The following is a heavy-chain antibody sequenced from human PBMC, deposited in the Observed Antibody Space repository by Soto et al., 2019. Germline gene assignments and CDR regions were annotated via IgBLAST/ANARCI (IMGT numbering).Heavy chain of an antibody. D-gene: IGHD2-21*02. Sequence: SETLSLTCTVSGGSISSGGYYWSWIRQHPGKGLEWIGYIYYSGSTYYNPSLKSRVTISVDTSKNQFSLKLSSVTAADTAVYYCARLCGGDCYSGDIWGQGTMVTVSS. J-gene: IGHJ3*02. CDR1: GGSISSGGYY. CDR3: ARLCGGDCYSGDI. V-gene: IGHV4-31*03. CDR2: IYYSGST.